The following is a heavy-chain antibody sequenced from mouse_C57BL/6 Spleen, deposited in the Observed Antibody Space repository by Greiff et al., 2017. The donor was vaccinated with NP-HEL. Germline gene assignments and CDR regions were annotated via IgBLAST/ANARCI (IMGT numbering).Heavy chain of an antibody. V-gene: IGHV2-2*01. Sequence: VQLVESGPGLVQPSQSLSITCTVSGFSLTSYGVHWVRQSPGKGLEWLGVIWSGGSTDYNAAFISRLSISKDNSKSQVFFKMNSLQADDTAIYYWARGDYSDYYGSSDWYFDVWGTGTTVTVSS. CDR3: ARGDYSDYYGSSDWYFDV. D-gene: IGHD1-1*01. J-gene: IGHJ1*03. CDR1: GFSLTSYG. CDR2: IWSGGST.